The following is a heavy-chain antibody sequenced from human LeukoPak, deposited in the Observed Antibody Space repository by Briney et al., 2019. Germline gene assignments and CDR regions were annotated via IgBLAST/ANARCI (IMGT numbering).Heavy chain of an antibody. CDR3: ARASSYYYGLDV. J-gene: IGHJ6*02. V-gene: IGHV3-21*01. CDR2: ISSSSSYI. CDR1: GFTFSSYS. Sequence: GGSLRLSCAASGFTFSSYSMNWVRQAPGKGLEWVSSISSSSSYIYYADSVKGRFTISRDNAKNSLYLQMNSLRAEDTAVYYCARASSYYYGLDVWAKGPRSPSP.